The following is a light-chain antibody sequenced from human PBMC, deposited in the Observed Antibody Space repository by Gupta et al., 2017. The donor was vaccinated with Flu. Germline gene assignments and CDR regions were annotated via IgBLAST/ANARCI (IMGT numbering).Light chain of an antibody. V-gene: IGKV4-1*01. Sequence: NCKTSQSVLYDSTEKDYLSWYQQKPGQPPKLLISWATTRESGVPDRFSASGSGTDFTLTIASLQAEDVAVYNCQQYSDVPFTFGGGTKVEIK. CDR1: QSVLYDSTEKDY. CDR3: QQYSDVPFT. J-gene: IGKJ4*01. CDR2: WAT.